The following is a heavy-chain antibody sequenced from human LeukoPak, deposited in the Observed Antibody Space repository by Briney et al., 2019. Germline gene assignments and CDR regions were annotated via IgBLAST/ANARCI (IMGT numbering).Heavy chain of an antibody. D-gene: IGHD1-1*01. CDR2: IYDSGST. Sequence: SETLSLTFTVSGVSIRSSYYYWGWIRQPPGKGLEWIGSIYDSGSTYYNPSLKSRVTISVDTSKNQFSLKLSSVTAADTAVYYCARDRIGPEGLLDWGQGTLVTVSS. CDR1: GVSIRSSYYY. V-gene: IGHV4-39*07. J-gene: IGHJ4*02. CDR3: ARDRIGPEGLLD.